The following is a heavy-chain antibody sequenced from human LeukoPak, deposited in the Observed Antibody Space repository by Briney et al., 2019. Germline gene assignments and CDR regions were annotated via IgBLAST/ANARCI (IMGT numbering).Heavy chain of an antibody. CDR1: GFTFSSYG. Sequence: LRLSCAASGFTFSSYGMHWVRQHPGKGLEWIGYIYYSGSTYYNPSLKSRVTISVDTSKNQFSLKLSSVTVADTAVYYCARLDGYNQIDYWGQGTLVTVSS. D-gene: IGHD5-24*01. V-gene: IGHV4-31*02. CDR3: ARLDGYNQIDY. J-gene: IGHJ4*02. CDR2: IYYSGST.